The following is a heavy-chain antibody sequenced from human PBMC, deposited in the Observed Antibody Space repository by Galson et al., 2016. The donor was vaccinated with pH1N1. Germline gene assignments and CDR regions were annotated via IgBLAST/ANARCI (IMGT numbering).Heavy chain of an antibody. V-gene: IGHV2-5*01. CDR3: AHFTYGDFVGDIDY. Sequence: ALVKPTQTLTLTCTFSGFSLSSSGVGVGWIRQPPGKALEWLALIFWNDNKHYSPSLKSRLTITKDTSRNQIVLTMTNMDPVDTATFYCAHFTYGDFVGDIDYWGQGALVTVSS. D-gene: IGHD4-17*01. CDR1: GFSLSSSGVG. CDR2: IFWNDNK. J-gene: IGHJ4*02.